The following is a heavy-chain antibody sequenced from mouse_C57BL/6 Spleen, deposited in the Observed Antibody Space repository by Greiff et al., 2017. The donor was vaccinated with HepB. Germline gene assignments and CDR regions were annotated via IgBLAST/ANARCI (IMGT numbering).Heavy chain of an antibody. Sequence: EVQVVESGPGLVKPSQSLSLTCSVTGYSITSGYYWNWIRQFPGNKLEWMGYISYDGSNNYNPSLKNRISITRDTSKNQFFLKLNSVTTEDTATYYCARDYGSPHWYFDVWGTGTTVTVSS. D-gene: IGHD1-1*01. V-gene: IGHV3-6*01. J-gene: IGHJ1*03. CDR2: ISYDGSN. CDR3: ARDYGSPHWYFDV. CDR1: GYSITSGYY.